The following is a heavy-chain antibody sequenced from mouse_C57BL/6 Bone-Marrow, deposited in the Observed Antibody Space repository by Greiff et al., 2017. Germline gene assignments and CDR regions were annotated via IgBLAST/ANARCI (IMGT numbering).Heavy chain of an antibody. CDR1: GYSITSGYY. J-gene: IGHJ1*03. Sequence: EVHLVESGPGLVKPSQSLSLTCSVTGYSITSGYYWNWIRQFPGNKLEWMGYISYDGSNNYNPSLKNRISITRDTSKNQFFLKLNSVTTEDTATYYCAYGSSYHWYFDVWGTGTTVTVSS. CDR3: AYGSSYHWYFDV. D-gene: IGHD1-1*01. CDR2: ISYDGSN. V-gene: IGHV3-6*01.